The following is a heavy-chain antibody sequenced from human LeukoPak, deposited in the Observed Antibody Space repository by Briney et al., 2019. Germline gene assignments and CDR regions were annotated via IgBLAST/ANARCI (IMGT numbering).Heavy chain of an antibody. D-gene: IGHD1-1*01. Sequence: ASVKVSCKASGGTFSSYAISWVRQAPGQRLEWMGRINPNSGGTNYAQKFQGRVTMTRDTSVSAGYLELSRLRSDDTALYYCARGGAVLGTKYNWFDPWGQGTLVTVSS. CDR1: GGTFSSYA. CDR2: INPNSGGT. V-gene: IGHV1-2*06. CDR3: ARGGAVLGTKYNWFDP. J-gene: IGHJ5*02.